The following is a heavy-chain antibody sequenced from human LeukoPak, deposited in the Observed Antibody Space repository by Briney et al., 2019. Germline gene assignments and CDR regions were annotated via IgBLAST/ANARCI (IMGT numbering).Heavy chain of an antibody. CDR1: GFTFSRYW. D-gene: IGHD5-18*01. CDR2: IKQDGSEK. V-gene: IGHV3-7*01. J-gene: IGHJ4*02. Sequence: PGGSLRLSCAASGFTFSRYWMSWVRQAPGKGLEWVASIKQDGSEKYYVDSVKGRFTISRDNAKNSLYLQMNSLRAEDTAVYFCASLDTSMVNGDYWGQGTLVTVSS. CDR3: ASLDTSMVNGDY.